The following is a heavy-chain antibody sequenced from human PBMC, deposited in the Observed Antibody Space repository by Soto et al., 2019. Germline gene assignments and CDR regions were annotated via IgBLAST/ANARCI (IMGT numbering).Heavy chain of an antibody. CDR1: GYTFTTYA. Sequence: QVQVVQSGAEVKKPGASVKVSCKASGYTFTTYAIHWVRQAPGQSLEWMGWINTGNGNTYYSQKMQARVTITRDTSASTAYMELSRLRSEDTAVYYCARSRVRGGYYCDFWGQGALVTVSS. V-gene: IGHV1-3*04. D-gene: IGHD3-16*01. CDR2: INTGNGNT. CDR3: ARSRVRGGYYCDF. J-gene: IGHJ4*02.